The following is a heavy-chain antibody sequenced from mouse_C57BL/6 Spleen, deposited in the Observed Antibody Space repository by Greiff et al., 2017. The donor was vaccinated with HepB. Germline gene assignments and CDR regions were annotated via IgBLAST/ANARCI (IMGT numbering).Heavy chain of an antibody. J-gene: IGHJ3*01. CDR3: ARERGRREAWFAY. CDR2: ISNGGGST. CDR1: GFTFSDYY. D-gene: IGHD2-12*01. Sequence: EVQRVESGGGLVQPGGSLKLSCAASGFTFSDYYMYWVRQTPEKRLEWVAYISNGGGSTYYPDTVKGRFTISRDNAKNTLYLQMSRLKSEDTAMYYCARERGRREAWFAYWGQGTLVTVSA. V-gene: IGHV5-12*01.